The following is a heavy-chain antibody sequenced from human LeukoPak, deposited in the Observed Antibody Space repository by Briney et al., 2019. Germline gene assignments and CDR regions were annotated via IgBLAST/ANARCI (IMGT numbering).Heavy chain of an antibody. CDR2: MNPNSGNT. Sequence: EASVTVSCTASGYTFTSYDINWVRQATGQGLEWMGWMNPNSGNTGYAQKFQGRVTMTRNTSISTAYMELSSLRSDDTAVYYCARGPTYYDFWSGYGSRYGMDVWGQGTTVTVSS. V-gene: IGHV1-8*01. CDR1: GYTFTSYD. J-gene: IGHJ6*02. D-gene: IGHD3-3*01. CDR3: ARGPTYYDFWSGYGSRYGMDV.